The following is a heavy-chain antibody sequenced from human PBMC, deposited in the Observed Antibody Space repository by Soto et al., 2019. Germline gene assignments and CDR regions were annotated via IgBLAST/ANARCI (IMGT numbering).Heavy chain of an antibody. Sequence: GGSLRLSCAASGFTFSSYAMSWVRQAPGKGLEWVSAISGSGGSTYYGDSGKGRFTISRDNSKNTLYLQMNSLRADDTAVYYCAKAGKVRRIVVVITPGWYFDYWGQGTRVTVPS. CDR1: GFTFSSYA. V-gene: IGHV3-23*01. CDR3: AKAGKVRRIVVVITPGWYFDY. CDR2: ISGSGGST. D-gene: IGHD3-22*01. J-gene: IGHJ4*02.